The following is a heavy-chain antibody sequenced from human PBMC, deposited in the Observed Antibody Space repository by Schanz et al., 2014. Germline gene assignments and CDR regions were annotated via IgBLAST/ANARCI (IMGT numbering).Heavy chain of an antibody. J-gene: IGHJ3*02. Sequence: QVQLVESGGGVVQPGRSLRLSCAASGFTFSGNAMHWVRQAPGKGLEWVAVVSDDGNKKYYADSVKGRFTISRDNAKNSLYLQMNGLRAEDTAVYYCARVALPGYSSPRDAFDIWGQGTMVTVSS. CDR2: VSDDGNKK. V-gene: IGHV3-33*05. CDR3: ARVALPGYSSPRDAFDI. D-gene: IGHD5-18*01. CDR1: GFTFSGNA.